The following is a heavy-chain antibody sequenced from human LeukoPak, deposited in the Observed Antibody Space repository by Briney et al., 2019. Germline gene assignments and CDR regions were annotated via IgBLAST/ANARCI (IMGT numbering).Heavy chain of an antibody. J-gene: IGHJ4*02. CDR2: IYSGGST. V-gene: IGHV3-66*02. CDR1: GFTVSCNY. CDR3: ARERGGYCSSTNCRGSFDY. D-gene: IGHD2-2*01. Sequence: GGSLRLSCAASGFTVSCNYMSWVLQAPGKGLEWVSVIYSGGSTYYADSVKGRFTISRDNSKNTLYLQMNSLRAEDTAVYYCARERGGYCSSTNCRGSFDYWGQGTLVTVS.